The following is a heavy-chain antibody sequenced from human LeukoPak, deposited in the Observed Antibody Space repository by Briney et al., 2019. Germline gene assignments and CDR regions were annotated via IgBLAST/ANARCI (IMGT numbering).Heavy chain of an antibody. CDR2: ISYDGNNK. V-gene: IGHV3-30*03. CDR3: ARDRGTQLWPGGNYFED. Sequence: GGSLRLPCAASGFTFSNYGMHWVRQAPGKGPEWMVVISYDGNNKYYADSVKGRFTISRDNSKSTLYLQMNNLRVDDTAVYYCARDRGTQLWPGGNYFEDWGQGTLVTVSS. D-gene: IGHD5-18*01. J-gene: IGHJ4*02. CDR1: GFTFSNYG.